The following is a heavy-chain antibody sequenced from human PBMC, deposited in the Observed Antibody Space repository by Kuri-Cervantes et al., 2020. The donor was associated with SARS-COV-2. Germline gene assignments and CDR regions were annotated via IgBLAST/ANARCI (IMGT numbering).Heavy chain of an antibody. CDR2: IYYSGST. CDR3: ARVGEYSSSLDY. D-gene: IGHD6-13*01. V-gene: IGHV4-61*01. Sequence: SETLSLTCTVSHGSISSSSYYWSWIRQPPGKGLEWIGYIYYSGSTNYNPSLKSRVTISVDTSKNQFSLKLSSVTAADTAVYYCARVGEYSSSLDYWGQGTLVTVSS. CDR1: HGSISSSSYY. J-gene: IGHJ4*02.